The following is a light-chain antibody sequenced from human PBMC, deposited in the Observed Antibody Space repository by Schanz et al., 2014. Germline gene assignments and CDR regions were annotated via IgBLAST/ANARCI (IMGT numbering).Light chain of an antibody. CDR3: QQSYSTLRT. V-gene: IGKV1-39*01. Sequence: DIQMTQSPSSLSASVGDRVTITCRASQSVSINLNWYQSKPGKAPRLLIFGASSLQSGVPSRFSGSGSGTDFTLTISSLQPEDFATYYCQQSYSTLRTFGQGTKVEIK. CDR1: QSVSIN. CDR2: GAS. J-gene: IGKJ1*01.